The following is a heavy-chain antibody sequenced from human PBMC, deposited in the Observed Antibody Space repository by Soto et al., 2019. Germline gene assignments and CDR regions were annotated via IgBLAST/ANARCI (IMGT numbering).Heavy chain of an antibody. CDR3: ARLRRVINDALDI. CDR1: GYTFISYG. J-gene: IGHJ3*02. V-gene: IGHV1-18*01. D-gene: IGHD3-10*01. CDR2: ISAYNGNT. Sequence: ASVKVSCKASGYTFISYGISWVRQAPGQGLEWMGRISAYNGNTNYALKHQCRVTMTTDTSTSTAYMELRSLRSDDTAVYYCARLRRVINDALDIWGQGTMVTVSS.